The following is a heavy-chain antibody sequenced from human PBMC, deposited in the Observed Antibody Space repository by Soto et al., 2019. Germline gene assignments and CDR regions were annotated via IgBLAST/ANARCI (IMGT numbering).Heavy chain of an antibody. CDR3: ARRYSSGWYVDY. V-gene: IGHV1-18*01. Sequence: ASVKVSCKASGYTFTSYGSSWVRQAPGQGLEWMGWISAYNGNTNYAQKLQGRVTMTTDTSTSTAYMELRSLRSDDTAVYYCARRYSSGWYVDYWGQGTLVTVSS. CDR1: GYTFTSYG. D-gene: IGHD6-19*01. CDR2: ISAYNGNT. J-gene: IGHJ4*02.